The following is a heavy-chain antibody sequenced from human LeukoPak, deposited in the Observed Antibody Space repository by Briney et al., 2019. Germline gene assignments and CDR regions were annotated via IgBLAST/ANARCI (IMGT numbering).Heavy chain of an antibody. J-gene: IGHJ6*04. CDR3: ARGQSGYYGSGSYGMDV. Sequence: PSHTLSLTCTVSGGSISSGGYYWSWIRQHPGKGLEWIGYIYYSGSTYYNPSLKSRVTISVDTSKNQFSLKLSSVTAADTAVYYCARGQSGYYGSGSYGMDVWGKGTTVTVSS. CDR1: GGSISSGGYY. V-gene: IGHV4-31*03. D-gene: IGHD3-10*01. CDR2: IYYSGST.